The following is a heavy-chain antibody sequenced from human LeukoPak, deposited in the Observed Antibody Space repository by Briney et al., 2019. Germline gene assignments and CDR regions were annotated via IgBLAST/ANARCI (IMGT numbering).Heavy chain of an antibody. D-gene: IGHD6-13*01. CDR1: GGSFSGYY. Sequence: SETLSLTCAVYGGSFSGYYWGWIRQPPGKGLEWIGSIYHSGSTYYNPSLKSRVTISVDTSKNQFSLKLSSVTAADTAVYYCARGTDWYSSSWSLDYWGQGTLVTVSS. J-gene: IGHJ4*02. CDR3: ARGTDWYSSSWSLDY. V-gene: IGHV4-38-2*01. CDR2: IYHSGST.